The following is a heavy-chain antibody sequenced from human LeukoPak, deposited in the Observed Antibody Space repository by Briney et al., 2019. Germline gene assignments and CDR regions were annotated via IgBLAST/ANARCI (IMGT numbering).Heavy chain of an antibody. CDR3: AGARTYYYAMDV. J-gene: IGHJ6*02. CDR1: GFTFSSYW. CDR2: IKQDGSEK. Sequence: GGSLRLSCAASGFTFSSYWMSWVRQAPGKGLEWVANIKQDGSEKYYVDSVKGRFTISRDNAKNSLYLQMNSLRDEDTAVYYCAGARTYYYAMDVWGQGTTVTVSS. V-gene: IGHV3-7*01.